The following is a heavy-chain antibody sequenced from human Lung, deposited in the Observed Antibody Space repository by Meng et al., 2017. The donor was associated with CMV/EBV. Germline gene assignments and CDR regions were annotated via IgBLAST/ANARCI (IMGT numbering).Heavy chain of an antibody. V-gene: IGHV5-51*01. J-gene: IGHJ4*02. CDR1: GYSFTSYW. CDR3: ARPGTYSSGWYAY. CDR2: IYPGDSDT. D-gene: IGHD6-19*01. Sequence: GGSLRLXCKGSGYSFTSYWIGWVRQMPGKGLEWMGIIYPGDSDTRYSPSFQGQVTISADKSISTAYLQWSSLKASDTAIYYCARPGTYSSGWYAYWGQGTLVTVS.